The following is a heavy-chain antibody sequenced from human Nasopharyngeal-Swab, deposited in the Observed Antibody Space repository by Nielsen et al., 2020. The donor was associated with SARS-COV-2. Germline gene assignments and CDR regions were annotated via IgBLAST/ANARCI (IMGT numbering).Heavy chain of an antibody. CDR2: LRSKTYSGAP. CDR1: GFTFDDYA. J-gene: IGHJ3*02. D-gene: IGHD1-26*01. CDR3: ARSVGSYYGQGAFDI. V-gene: IGHV3-49*01. Sequence: GESLKISCTTSGFTFDDYAMSWFRLAPGKGLEWVGFLRSKTYSGAPEYAASVKGRFTISRDGAESIAYLQMNSLETEDTGVYYCARSVGSYYGQGAFDIWGQGTMVTVSS.